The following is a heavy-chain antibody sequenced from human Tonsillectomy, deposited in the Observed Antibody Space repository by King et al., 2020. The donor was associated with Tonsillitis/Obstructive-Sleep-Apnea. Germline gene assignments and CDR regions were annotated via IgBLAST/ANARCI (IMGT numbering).Heavy chain of an antibody. D-gene: IGHD6-6*01. CDR2: LYPGDSDT. CDR1: GYRFSSSW. CDR3: ARLGDSSSFVSLDYFDY. J-gene: IGHJ4*02. V-gene: IGHV5-51*01. Sequence: VQLVESGAEVKKPGESLKISCEGSGYRFSSSWIGWVRQMPGKGLEWMGLLYPGDSDTIYSSSFEVLVTISADKSVITAYLQWSSLKASDTAMYYCARLGDSSSFVSLDYFDYWGQGTLVTVSS.